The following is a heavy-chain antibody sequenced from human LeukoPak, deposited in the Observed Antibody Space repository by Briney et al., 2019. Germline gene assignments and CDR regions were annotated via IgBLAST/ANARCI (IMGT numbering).Heavy chain of an antibody. V-gene: IGHV1-69*05. J-gene: IGHJ6*03. D-gene: IGHD1-26*01. CDR1: GGTFISYA. Sequence: SVKVSCKASGGTFISYAISWVRQAPGQGLEWMGGIIPIFGTANYAQKFQGRVTITTDESTSTAYMELSSLRSEDTAVYYCARVVGAKDDYYYYMDVWGKGTTVTVSS. CDR2: IIPIFGTA. CDR3: ARVVGAKDDYYYYMDV.